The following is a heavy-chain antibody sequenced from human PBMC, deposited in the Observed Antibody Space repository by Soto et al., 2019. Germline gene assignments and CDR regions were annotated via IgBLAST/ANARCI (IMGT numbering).Heavy chain of an antibody. CDR2: ISTDGSVT. CDR1: GLTFSSYW. CDR3: ARDPPPPDY. Sequence: PGGSLRLSCAASGLTFSSYWMHWVRQAPGKGLVWVSRISTDGSVTTYADSVKGRFTISRDNSKNTLYLQMTSLRSDDTAAYYCARDPPPPDYWGQGTLVTLSS. V-gene: IGHV3-74*01. J-gene: IGHJ4*02.